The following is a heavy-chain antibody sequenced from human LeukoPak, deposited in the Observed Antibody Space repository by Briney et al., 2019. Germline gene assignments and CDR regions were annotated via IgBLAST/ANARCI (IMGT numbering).Heavy chain of an antibody. J-gene: IGHJ3*02. CDR2: ISWDGGST. Sequence: GGSLRLSCAASGFTFDDYTMHWVRQAPGKGLEWVSLISWDGGSTYYADSVKGRFTISRDNSKNSLYLQMNSLRTEDTALYYCAKGAYYYGSGSYDRHAFDIWRQGTMVTVSS. CDR1: GFTFDDYT. CDR3: AKGAYYYGSGSYDRHAFDI. D-gene: IGHD3-10*01. V-gene: IGHV3-43*01.